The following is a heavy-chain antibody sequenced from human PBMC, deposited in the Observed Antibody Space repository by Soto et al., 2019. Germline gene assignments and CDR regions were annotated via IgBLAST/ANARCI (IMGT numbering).Heavy chain of an antibody. Sequence: EVQLVESGGGLIQPGGSLRLSCAASGFTVSSNYMTWVRQAPGKGLEWVSVIYSGGSTYYADFVKGRFTISRDNSKSTVYLQRNSLRAEDTAVYYCARIPYCSRGSCYSGWYFDLWGRGTLVTVSS. J-gene: IGHJ2*01. CDR2: IYSGGST. CDR1: GFTVSSNY. V-gene: IGHV3-53*01. CDR3: ARIPYCSRGSCYSGWYFDL. D-gene: IGHD2-15*01.